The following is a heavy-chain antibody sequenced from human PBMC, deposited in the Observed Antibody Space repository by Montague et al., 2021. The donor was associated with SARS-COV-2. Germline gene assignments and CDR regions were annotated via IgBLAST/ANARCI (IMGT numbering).Heavy chain of an antibody. V-gene: IGHV4-34*01. CDR1: GGSFSGYY. Sequence: SETLSLTCAVHGGSFSGYYWNWIRQPPGKGLEWIGEINHGGSTNXNPSLKSRVTISIDTSKHQYSLYLSSVTAADTAGYYSARGLEGYSSVWYWDYWGQGTLVTVSS. CDR3: ARGLEGYSSVWYWDY. CDR2: INHGGST. D-gene: IGHD6-19*01. J-gene: IGHJ4*02.